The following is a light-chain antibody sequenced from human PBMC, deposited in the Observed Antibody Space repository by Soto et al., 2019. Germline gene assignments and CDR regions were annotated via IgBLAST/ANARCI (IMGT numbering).Light chain of an antibody. CDR3: QQYGSSPLT. V-gene: IGKV3-20*01. Sequence: EIVLTQSPGTLSLSPGERATLSCRASRSVTSSYLAWYQQKPGQAPRLLIYGASTRATGIPDRFSGSGSGIDFTLTVSGLEPEDFAVYYCQQYGSSPLTFGGGTKVDIK. J-gene: IGKJ4*01. CDR1: RSVTSSY. CDR2: GAS.